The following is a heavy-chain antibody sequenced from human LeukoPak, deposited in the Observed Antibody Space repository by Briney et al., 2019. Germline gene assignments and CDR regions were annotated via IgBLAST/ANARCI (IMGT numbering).Heavy chain of an antibody. V-gene: IGHV1-18*01. CDR1: GYTFTSYG. D-gene: IGHD3-22*01. CDR3: ARDYDYYDSSGYPPYNWFDP. CDR2: ISACNGST. J-gene: IGHJ5*02. Sequence: ASVKVSCKASGYTFTSYGISWVRQAPGQGLEWMGWISACNGSTNYAQKLQGRVTMTTDTSTSTAYMELRSLRSDDTAVYYCARDYDYYDSSGYPPYNWFDPWGQGTLVTVSS.